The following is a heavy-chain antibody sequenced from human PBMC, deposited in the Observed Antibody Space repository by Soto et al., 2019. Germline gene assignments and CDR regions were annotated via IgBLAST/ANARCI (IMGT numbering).Heavy chain of an antibody. CDR2: IYYSGST. V-gene: IGHV4-59*01. CDR3: ARDQTELWFGELVVWFDP. Sequence: SETLSLTCTVSGGSISSYYWSWIRQPPGKGLEWIGYIYYSGSTNYNPSLKSRVTISVDTSKNQFSLKLSSVTAADTAVFYCARDQTELWFGELVVWFDPWGQGTLVTVSS. D-gene: IGHD3-10*01. J-gene: IGHJ5*02. CDR1: GGSISSYY.